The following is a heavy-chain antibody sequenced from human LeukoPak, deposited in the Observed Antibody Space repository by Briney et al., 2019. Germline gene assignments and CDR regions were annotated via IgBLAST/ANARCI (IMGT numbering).Heavy chain of an antibody. V-gene: IGHV4-59*01. CDR2: IYYSGSA. J-gene: IGHJ4*02. D-gene: IGHD4-11*01. CDR1: GASISSSY. Sequence: SETLSLTCTVSGASISSSYWTWIRQSPGKGLEWIGYIYYSGSANYNPSLKSRLTMSVDTSKNQFSLKLSSVTAADTAVYYCARVARHDYTYYPGGNYFDYWGQGTLVTVSS. CDR3: ARVARHDYTYYPGGNYFDY.